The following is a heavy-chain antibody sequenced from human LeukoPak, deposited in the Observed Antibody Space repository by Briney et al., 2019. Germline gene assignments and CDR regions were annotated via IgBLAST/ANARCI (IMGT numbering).Heavy chain of an antibody. Sequence: ASVKVSCKASGYTFTSYAMNWVRQAPGQGLEWMGWINTNTGNPTYAQGFTGRFVFSLDTSVSTAYLQISSLKAEDTAVYYCARASVSAAMSTHYYYYYMDVWGKGTTVTVSS. CDR2: INTNTGNP. CDR1: GYTFTSYA. CDR3: ARASVSAAMSTHYYYYYMDV. J-gene: IGHJ6*03. D-gene: IGHD2-2*01. V-gene: IGHV7-4-1*02.